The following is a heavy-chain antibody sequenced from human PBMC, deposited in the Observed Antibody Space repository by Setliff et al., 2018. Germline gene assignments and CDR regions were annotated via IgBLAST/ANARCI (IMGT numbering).Heavy chain of an antibody. D-gene: IGHD2-15*01. CDR3: APFCSHSSYCPPPD. CDR2: ISGDSVSI. J-gene: IGHJ4*02. V-gene: IGHV3-23*01. Sequence: GGSLRLSCAASGFTFSTYSMSWARQAPGKGLEWVSAISGDSVSIYYADSVRGRFTISRDNSKNTLYLQMNNLRDEDTAVYYCAPFCSHSSYCPPPDWGQGTLVTVSS. CDR1: GFTFSTYS.